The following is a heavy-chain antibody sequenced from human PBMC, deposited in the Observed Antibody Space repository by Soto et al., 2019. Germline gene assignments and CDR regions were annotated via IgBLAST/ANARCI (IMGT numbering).Heavy chain of an antibody. CDR2: IKSKTDGGTT. V-gene: IGHV3-15*01. Sequence: GGSLRLSCAASGFTFSNAWMSWVSQAPGKGLEWVGRIKSKTDGGTTDYAAPVKGRFTISRDDSKNTLYLQMNSLKTEDTAVYYCTTGGRYSSGWYSHYYGMDVWGQGTTVTVSS. CDR1: GFTFSNAW. D-gene: IGHD6-19*01. J-gene: IGHJ6*02. CDR3: TTGGRYSSGWYSHYYGMDV.